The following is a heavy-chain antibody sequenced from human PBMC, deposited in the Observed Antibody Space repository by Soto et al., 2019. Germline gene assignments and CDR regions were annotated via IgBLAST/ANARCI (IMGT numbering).Heavy chain of an antibody. CDR3: AKEYYYDSSGYLDY. CDR1: GFTFSSYG. V-gene: IGHV3-30*18. CDR2: ISYDGSNK. Sequence: LRLSCAASGFTFSSYGMHWVRQAPGKGLEWVAVISYDGSNKYYADSVKGRFTISRDNSKNTLYLQMNSLRAEDTAVYYCAKEYYYDSSGYLDYWGKGTLVTVSS. J-gene: IGHJ4*02. D-gene: IGHD3-22*01.